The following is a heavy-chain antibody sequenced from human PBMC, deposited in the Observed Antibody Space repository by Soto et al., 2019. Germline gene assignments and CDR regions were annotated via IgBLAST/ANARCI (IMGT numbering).Heavy chain of an antibody. Sequence: ASVKVSCKASGYTFTSYDINWVRQATGQGLEWMGWMNPNSGNTGYAQKFQGRVTMTRNTSISTAYMELSSLRSEDTAVYYCAKSRGDPAAIMDYYYYMDVWGKGTTVTVSS. CDR1: GYTFTSYD. J-gene: IGHJ6*03. CDR2: MNPNSGNT. CDR3: AKSRGDPAAIMDYYYYMDV. D-gene: IGHD2-2*01. V-gene: IGHV1-8*01.